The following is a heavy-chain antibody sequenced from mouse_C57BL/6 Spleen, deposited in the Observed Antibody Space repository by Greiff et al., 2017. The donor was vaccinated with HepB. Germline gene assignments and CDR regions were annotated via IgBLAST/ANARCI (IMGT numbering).Heavy chain of an antibody. J-gene: IGHJ4*01. D-gene: IGHD2-2*01. CDR1: GYTFTDYN. Sequence: EVQLQQSGPELVKPGASVKIPCKASGYTFTDYNMDWVKQSHGKSLEWIGDINPNNGGTIYNQKFKGKATLTVDKSSSTAYMELRSLTSEDTAVYYCARGRAMVTKGAMDYWGQGTSVTVSS. CDR2: INPNNGGT. V-gene: IGHV1-18*01. CDR3: ARGRAMVTKGAMDY.